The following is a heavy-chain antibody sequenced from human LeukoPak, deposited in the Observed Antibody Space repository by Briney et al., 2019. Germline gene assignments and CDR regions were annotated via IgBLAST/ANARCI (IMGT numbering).Heavy chain of an antibody. Sequence: GGSLRLSCVASGFTFSSFSMNWVRQAPGKGLEWISYISASSSTMCYADSVKGRFTISRDNAKNSLSLQINSLRDEDTAVFYCARDAGTGYFDYWGQGTLVTVSS. J-gene: IGHJ4*02. CDR1: GFTFSSFS. CDR3: ARDAGTGYFDY. CDR2: ISASSSTM. D-gene: IGHD1-1*01. V-gene: IGHV3-48*02.